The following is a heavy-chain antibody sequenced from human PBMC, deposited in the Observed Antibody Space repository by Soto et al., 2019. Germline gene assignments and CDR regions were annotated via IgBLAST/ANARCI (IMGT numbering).Heavy chain of an antibody. CDR3: ARGRRDYDILTGYYTRSNWWFDP. CDR2: INHSGST. Sequence: SETLSLTCAVYGGSFSGYYWSWIRQPPGKGLEWIGEINHSGSTNYNPSLKSRVTISVDTSKNQFSLKLSSVTAADTAVYYCARGRRDYDILTGYYTRSNWWFDPWGQGTLVTVSS. V-gene: IGHV4-34*01. D-gene: IGHD3-9*01. CDR1: GGSFSGYY. J-gene: IGHJ5*02.